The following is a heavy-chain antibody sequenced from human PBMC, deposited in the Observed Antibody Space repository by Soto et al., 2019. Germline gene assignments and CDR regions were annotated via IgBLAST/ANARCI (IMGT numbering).Heavy chain of an antibody. D-gene: IGHD3-3*01. CDR3: TSRFKTSPGGY. Sequence: PGGSLRLSCAASEFTFSSYGMHWVRQAPGKGLEWVALISHDGSKASNYATAYAASVKGRFTISRDDSKNTAYLQMDSLKTEDTAVYYCTSRFKTSPGGYWGQGSLVTVSS. J-gene: IGHJ4*02. CDR2: ISHDGSKASNYAT. CDR1: EFTFSSYG. V-gene: IGHV3-73*01.